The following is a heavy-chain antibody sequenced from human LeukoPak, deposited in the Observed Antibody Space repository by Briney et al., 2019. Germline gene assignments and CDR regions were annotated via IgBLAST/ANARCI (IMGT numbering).Heavy chain of an antibody. CDR3: ARGSGGYGDALYYFDY. V-gene: IGHV3-11*06. Sequence: PGGSLRLSCAASGVTFSDYYMSCIRQAPGRGLECVSYISSSGSTNYADSVKGRFTISRDNAKNSLYLQMNSLRAEDTAVYYCARGSGGYGDALYYFDYWGRGTLVTVSS. D-gene: IGHD3-10*01. CDR2: ISSSGST. J-gene: IGHJ4*02. CDR1: GVTFSDYY.